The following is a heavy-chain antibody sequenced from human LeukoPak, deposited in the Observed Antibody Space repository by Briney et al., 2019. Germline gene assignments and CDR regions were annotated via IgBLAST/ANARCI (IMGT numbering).Heavy chain of an antibody. V-gene: IGHV3-66*01. CDR3: ARGLPEGGSTSCYRDLAFDI. Sequence: PGGSLRLSCAASGFTVSSNYMSWVRQAPGKGLEWVSVIYSCGSTYYADSVKGRFTISRDNSKNTLYLQMNSLRAEDTAVYYCARGLPEGGSTSCYRDLAFDIWGQGTMVTVSS. CDR2: IYSCGST. J-gene: IGHJ3*02. D-gene: IGHD2-2*02. CDR1: GFTVSSNY.